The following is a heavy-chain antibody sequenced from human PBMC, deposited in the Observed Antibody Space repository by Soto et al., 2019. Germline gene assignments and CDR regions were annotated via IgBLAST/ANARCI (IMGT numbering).Heavy chain of an antibody. Sequence: SETLSLTCTVSGGSIRSYYWTWIRQPPGKGLEWLGYIFYSGSTFYNPSLKSRVTISIHTSKSQFSLQLTSVTAADTAVYYCARGAADTAMVDSWGQGTQVTVSS. CDR1: GGSIRSYY. J-gene: IGHJ4*02. V-gene: IGHV4-59*01. D-gene: IGHD5-18*01. CDR2: IFYSGST. CDR3: ARGAADTAMVDS.